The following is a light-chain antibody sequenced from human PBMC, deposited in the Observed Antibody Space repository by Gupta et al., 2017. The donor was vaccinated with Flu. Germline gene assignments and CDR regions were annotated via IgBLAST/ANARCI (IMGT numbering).Light chain of an antibody. Sequence: APWAWSPGESITLPCGASQIFNSDYIAWYQQKPGRPPRLLIHDTSSRASGIPDRFSGSGSGTHFTLTISRLEPEDFAVYFCHQEVSAPGTFGRGTKLEVK. CDR3: HQEVSAPGT. V-gene: IGKV3D-20*01. J-gene: IGKJ2*01. CDR1: QIFNSDY. CDR2: DTS.